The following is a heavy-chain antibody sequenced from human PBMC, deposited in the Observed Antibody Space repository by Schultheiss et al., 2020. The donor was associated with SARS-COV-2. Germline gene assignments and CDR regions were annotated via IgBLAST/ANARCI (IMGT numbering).Heavy chain of an antibody. J-gene: IGHJ5*02. Sequence: SQTLPLTCTVSGGSISSGGYCWSWVRQHPGKGLEWIGYIYYSGSTNYNPSLKSRVTISVDKSKNQFSLKLSSVTAADTAVYYCATARGYGSGSYFSGNWFDPWGQGTLVTVSS. CDR3: ATARGYGSGSYFSGNWFDP. CDR2: IYYSGST. D-gene: IGHD3-10*01. V-gene: IGHV4-31*09. CDR1: GGSISSGGYC.